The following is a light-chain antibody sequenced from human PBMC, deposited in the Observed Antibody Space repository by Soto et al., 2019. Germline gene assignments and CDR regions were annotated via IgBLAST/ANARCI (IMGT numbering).Light chain of an antibody. CDR1: QSVRSNY. CDR3: QQYGGSPYT. V-gene: IGKV3-20*01. CDR2: GAS. Sequence: EIVLTQSPGTLSLSPGERATLSCRASQSVRSNYLAWYQQKPGQAPRLLIYGASSRATGIPDRFSGTGSGTDLTLTISRLEPDDFAVYYCQQYGGSPYTFGQGTKLEIK. J-gene: IGKJ2*01.